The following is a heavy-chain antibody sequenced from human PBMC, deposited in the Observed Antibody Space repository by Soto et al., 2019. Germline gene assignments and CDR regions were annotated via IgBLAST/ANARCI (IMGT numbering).Heavy chain of an antibody. Sequence: PGGSLRLSCAASGFTFSSYAMHWVRQAPGKGLEWVAVISYDGSNKYYADSVKGRFTISRENSKNTLYLQMNSLRAEDTAVYYCAREREYYDFLSCSASYYYLMDVWGQGSTVIASS. CDR1: GFTFSSYA. V-gene: IGHV3-30-3*01. J-gene: IGHJ6*02. D-gene: IGHD3-3*01. CDR3: AREREYYDFLSCSASYYYLMDV. CDR2: ISYDGSNK.